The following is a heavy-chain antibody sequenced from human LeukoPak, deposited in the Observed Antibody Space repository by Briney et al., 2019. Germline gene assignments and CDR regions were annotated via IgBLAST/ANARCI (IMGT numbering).Heavy chain of an antibody. J-gene: IGHJ3*02. V-gene: IGHV1-18*01. D-gene: IGHD2-21*02. Sequence: ASVKVSCKASGYTFTSYGISWVRQAPGQGLEWMGWISAYNGNTNYAQKLQGRVTMTTDTSTSTAYMELRSLRSDDTAVYYCARDLTSRVVTATAFDIWGQGTMVTVSS. CDR1: GYTFTSYG. CDR2: ISAYNGNT. CDR3: ARDLTSRVVTATAFDI.